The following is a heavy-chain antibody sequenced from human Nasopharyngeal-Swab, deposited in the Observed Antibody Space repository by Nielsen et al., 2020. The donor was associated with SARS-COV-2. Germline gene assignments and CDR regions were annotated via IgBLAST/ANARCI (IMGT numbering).Heavy chain of an antibody. CDR3: ARGAYGDYGKVSYYYYGMDV. J-gene: IGHJ6*02. CDR2: IIPIFGTA. Sequence: SVKVSCKASGYTFTSYAISWVRQAPGQGLEWMGGIIPIFGTANYAQKFQGRVTITADESTSTAYMELSSLRSEDTAVYYCARGAYGDYGKVSYYYYGMDVWGQGTTVTVSS. V-gene: IGHV1-69*13. CDR1: GYTFTSYA. D-gene: IGHD4-17*01.